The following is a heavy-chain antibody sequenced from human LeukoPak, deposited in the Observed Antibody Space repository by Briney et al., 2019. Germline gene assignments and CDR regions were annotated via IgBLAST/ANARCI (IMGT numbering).Heavy chain of an antibody. CDR3: ARTEGTVAYDS. CDR2: INSDGSGT. V-gene: IGHV3-74*01. D-gene: IGHD4-23*01. J-gene: IGHJ5*01. CDR1: GYSFTSYW. Sequence: GESLKISCKGSGYSFTSYWIGWVRQAPGKGLVWVSRINSDGSGTIYADSVRGRFTISRDNAKNTLYLQVNSLRAEDTAVYYCARTEGTVAYDSWGQGTLVTVSS.